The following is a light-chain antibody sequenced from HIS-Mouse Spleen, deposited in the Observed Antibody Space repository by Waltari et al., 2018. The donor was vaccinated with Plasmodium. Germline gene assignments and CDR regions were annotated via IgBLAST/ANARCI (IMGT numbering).Light chain of an antibody. Sequence: EIVMTQSPATLFVSPGERATLSCRASQSVSSNLAWYQQKPGQAPRLLIYGASTRATGIPARFSGSGSGTEFTLTISSLQSEDFAVYCCQQYNNWSFTFGPGTKVDIK. CDR3: QQYNNWSFT. CDR1: QSVSSN. V-gene: IGKV3-15*01. CDR2: GAS. J-gene: IGKJ3*01.